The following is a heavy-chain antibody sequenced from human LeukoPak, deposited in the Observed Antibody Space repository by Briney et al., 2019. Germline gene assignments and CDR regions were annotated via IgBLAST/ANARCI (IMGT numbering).Heavy chain of an antibody. Sequence: GGSLRLSCTPSGVTFSSHAMSWVRQAPGKGLEWVSVIDSGGITYYADSVKGRFTISRDSSKNTLYLQMNSLRAEDTAVYYCARDRDGMDVWGQGTTVTVSS. CDR1: GVTFSSHA. CDR3: ARDRDGMDV. CDR2: IDSGGIT. V-gene: IGHV3-66*01. J-gene: IGHJ6*02.